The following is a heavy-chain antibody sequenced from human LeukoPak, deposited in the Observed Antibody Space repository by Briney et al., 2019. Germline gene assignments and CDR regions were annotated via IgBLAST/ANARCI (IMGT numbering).Heavy chain of an antibody. CDR2: ISSTSTTI. V-gene: IGHV3-48*01. J-gene: IGHJ4*02. CDR1: GFTFSVSA. Sequence: GGSLILSCAASGFTFSVSAMHWVRQAPGKGLEWVSYISSTSTTIYYADSVKGRFTISRDSARNALYLQMDSLRVEDTAVYYCARDRDWVFDYWGQGTLVAVSS. D-gene: IGHD2-21*02. CDR3: ARDRDWVFDY.